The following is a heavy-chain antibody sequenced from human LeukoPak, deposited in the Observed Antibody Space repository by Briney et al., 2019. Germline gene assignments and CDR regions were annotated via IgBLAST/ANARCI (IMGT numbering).Heavy chain of an antibody. V-gene: IGHV1-2*02. Sequence: ASVKVSCKASGYTFTGYYMHWVRQAPGQGLEWMGWINPNSGGTNYAQKFQGRVTMTRDTSISTAYMELSRLRSDDTAVYYCARDSATVTTEPSDYWGQGTLVTVSS. CDR3: ARDSATVTTEPSDY. D-gene: IGHD4-17*01. J-gene: IGHJ4*02. CDR1: GYTFTGYY. CDR2: INPNSGGT.